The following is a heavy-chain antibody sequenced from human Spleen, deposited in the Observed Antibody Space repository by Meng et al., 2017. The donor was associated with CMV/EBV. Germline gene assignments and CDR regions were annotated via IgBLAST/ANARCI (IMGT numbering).Heavy chain of an antibody. D-gene: IGHD2-21*01. Sequence: QLPLQEYGPGLVKPSEILFLTCTVSGGSISISSYYWGWIRQPPGKGLEWIGSIYYSGSTYYNPSLKSRVTISVDTSKNQFSLKLSSVTAADTAVYYCARDRIVVVPVNWFDPWGQGTLVTVSS. CDR3: ARDRIVVVPVNWFDP. CDR2: IYYSGST. CDR1: GGSISISSYY. J-gene: IGHJ5*02. V-gene: IGHV4-39*07.